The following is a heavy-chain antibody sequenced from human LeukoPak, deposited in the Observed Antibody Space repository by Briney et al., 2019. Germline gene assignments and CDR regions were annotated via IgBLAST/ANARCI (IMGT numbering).Heavy chain of an antibody. CDR3: AKDAGQWQNWNRFAP. Sequence: GGSLRLSCAASGFTFYSYGMHWVRQAPGKGLEWVAAISHDGSNTYYGDSVKGRFTISRDNSRNTVYLQMDSLRPEDTAIYYCAKDAGQWQNWNRFAPWGQGTLGIVSS. J-gene: IGHJ5*02. CDR2: ISHDGSNT. D-gene: IGHD6-19*01. CDR1: GFTFYSYG. V-gene: IGHV3-30*18.